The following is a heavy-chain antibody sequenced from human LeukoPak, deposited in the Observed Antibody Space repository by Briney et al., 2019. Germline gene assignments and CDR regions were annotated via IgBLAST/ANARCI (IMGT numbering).Heavy chain of an antibody. CDR1: GFTFSSYG. D-gene: IGHD6-19*01. V-gene: IGHV3-30*02. Sequence: PGGSLRLSCAASGFTFSSYGMHWVRQAPGKGLEGVAFIRYDGSNKYYADSVKGRFTISRDNSKNTLYLQMDSLRAEDTAVYYCANSKRENPVAGTGYFQHWGQGTLVTVSS. CDR3: ANSKRENPVAGTGYFQH. J-gene: IGHJ1*01. CDR2: IRYDGSNK.